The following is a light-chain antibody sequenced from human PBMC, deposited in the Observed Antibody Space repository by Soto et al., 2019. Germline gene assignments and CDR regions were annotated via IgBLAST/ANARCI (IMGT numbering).Light chain of an antibody. CDR2: DVS. CDR1: SSDVGNYKY. CDR3: CSYAGRYTYV. V-gene: IGLV2-11*01. Sequence: QSALTQPRSVSGSPGQSVTISCTGTSSDVGNYKYVSWYQQHPGKAPKLMIYDVSKRPSGVPDRFSDSKSGNTASLTISGLQAEDEADYYCCSYAGRYTYVFGTGTKLTVL. J-gene: IGLJ1*01.